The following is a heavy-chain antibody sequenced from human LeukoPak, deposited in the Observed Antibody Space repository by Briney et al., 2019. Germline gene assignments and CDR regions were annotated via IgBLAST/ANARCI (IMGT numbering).Heavy chain of an antibody. CDR3: ARGESYAFDP. J-gene: IGHJ5*02. Sequence: PSQTLSLTCTVSGGSISSGGYYWSWIRQPPGKGLEWIGYIYHSGSTYYNPSLKSRVTISVDRSKNQFSLKLSSVTAADTAVYYCARGESYAFDPWGQGTLVTASS. D-gene: IGHD3-16*01. V-gene: IGHV4-30-2*01. CDR2: IYHSGST. CDR1: GGSISSGGYY.